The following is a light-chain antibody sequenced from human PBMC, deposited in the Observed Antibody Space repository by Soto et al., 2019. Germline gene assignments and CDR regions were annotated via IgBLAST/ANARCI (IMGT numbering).Light chain of an antibody. CDR3: QQYDSYSWT. J-gene: IGKJ1*01. Sequence: DIQMTQSPSTLSASVGDRVTITCRASQSIRSWLAWYQQKPGKAPKLLIYDASSLQSGVPSRFSGRGSGTEFTLTISSLQPDDFATYYCQQYDSYSWTCGQGTKVEIK. CDR1: QSIRSW. V-gene: IGKV1-5*01. CDR2: DAS.